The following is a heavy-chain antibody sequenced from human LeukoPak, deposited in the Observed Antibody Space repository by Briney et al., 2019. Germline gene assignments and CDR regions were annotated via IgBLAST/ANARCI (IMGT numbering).Heavy chain of an antibody. D-gene: IGHD3-3*01. V-gene: IGHV3-30*04. CDR3: ARDGVASFDY. Sequence: GGSLRLSCAASGFTFSSYAMHWVRQAPGKGLEWVAVISHDGSNKYYADSVKGRFTISRDNSKNTLYLQMNSLRAGDTAVYYCARDGVASFDYWGQGTLVTVSS. J-gene: IGHJ4*02. CDR2: ISHDGSNK. CDR1: GFTFSSYA.